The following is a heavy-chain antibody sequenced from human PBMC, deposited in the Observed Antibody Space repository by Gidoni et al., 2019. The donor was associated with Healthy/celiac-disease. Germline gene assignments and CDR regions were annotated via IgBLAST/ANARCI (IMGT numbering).Heavy chain of an antibody. V-gene: IGHV3-66*01. Sequence: EVQLVESGGGLVQPGGSLRLSCAASGFTVSSNYMSWVRQAPGKGLEWVSVSYSGGSTYYADSVKGRFTISRDNSKNTLYLQMNSLRAEDTAVYYCASDLAARRIGDAFDIWGQGTMVTVSS. D-gene: IGHD6-6*01. CDR1: GFTVSSNY. CDR2: SYSGGST. J-gene: IGHJ3*02. CDR3: ASDLAARRIGDAFDI.